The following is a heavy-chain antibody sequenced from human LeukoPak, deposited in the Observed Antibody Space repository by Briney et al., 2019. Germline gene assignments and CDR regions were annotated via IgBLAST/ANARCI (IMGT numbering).Heavy chain of an antibody. CDR1: GGSVSSGSYY. J-gene: IGHJ2*01. Sequence: PSETLSLTCTVSGGSVSSGSYYWSWIRQPPGKGLGWIGYIYYSGSTNYNPSLKSRVTISVDTSKNQFSLKLSSVTAADTAVYYCARLPYSYGSGAGYLDLWGRGTLVTVSS. CDR2: IYYSGST. CDR3: ARLPYSYGSGAGYLDL. D-gene: IGHD5-18*01. V-gene: IGHV4-61*01.